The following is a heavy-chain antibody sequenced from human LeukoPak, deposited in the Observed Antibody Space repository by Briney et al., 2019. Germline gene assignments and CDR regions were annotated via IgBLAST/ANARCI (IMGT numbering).Heavy chain of an antibody. V-gene: IGHV3-30*03. Sequence: PGGSLRLSCAASGFTSSSYGMHWVRQAPGKGLEWVAVISYDGSNKYYADSVKGRFTISRDNSKNTLYLQMNSLRAEDTAVYYCARGGSYLSAFDIWGQGTMVTVSS. CDR2: ISYDGSNK. J-gene: IGHJ3*02. D-gene: IGHD1-26*01. CDR1: GFTSSSYG. CDR3: ARGGSYLSAFDI.